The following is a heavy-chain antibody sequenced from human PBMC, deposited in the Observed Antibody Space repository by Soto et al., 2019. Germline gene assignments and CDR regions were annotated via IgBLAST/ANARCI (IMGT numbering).Heavy chain of an antibody. V-gene: IGHV4-34*01. D-gene: IGHD2-15*01. CDR1: GGSFSGYY. CDR3: AGGKVAATNYYYYMDV. CDR2: INHSGST. J-gene: IGHJ6*03. Sequence: QVQLQQWGAGLLKPSETLSLTCAVYGGSFSGYYWSWIRQPPGKGLEWIGEINHSGSTNYNPSLKSRVTISVDTSKNQFSLKLSSVTAADTAVYYCAGGKVAATNYYYYMDVWGKGTTVTVSS.